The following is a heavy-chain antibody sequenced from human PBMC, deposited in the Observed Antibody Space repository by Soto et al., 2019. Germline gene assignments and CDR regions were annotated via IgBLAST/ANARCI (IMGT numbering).Heavy chain of an antibody. CDR2: INPNSGGT. CDR1: GYTFTGYY. V-gene: IGHV1-2*04. CDR3: ARDFGYSGYDCCDY. J-gene: IGHJ4*02. Sequence: AAVKVSCKASGYTFTGYYMHWVRQAPGQGLEWMGWINPNSGGTNYAQKFQGWVTMTRDTSISTAYMELSRLRSDDTAVYYCARDFGYSGYDCCDYWGQGTLVTVSS. D-gene: IGHD5-12*01.